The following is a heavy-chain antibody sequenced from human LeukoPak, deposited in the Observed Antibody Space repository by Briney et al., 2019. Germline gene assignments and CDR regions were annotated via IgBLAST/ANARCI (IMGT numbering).Heavy chain of an antibody. Sequence: PSETLSLTCAVYGGSFSGYYWSWIRQPPGKGLEWIGEINHSGSTNYNPSLKSRVTISVDTSKSQFSLKLSSVTAADTAVYYCARGIFPSGWYYAYWGQGTLVTVSS. J-gene: IGHJ4*02. D-gene: IGHD6-19*01. CDR1: GGSFSGYY. CDR3: ARGIFPSGWYYAY. V-gene: IGHV4-34*01. CDR2: INHSGST.